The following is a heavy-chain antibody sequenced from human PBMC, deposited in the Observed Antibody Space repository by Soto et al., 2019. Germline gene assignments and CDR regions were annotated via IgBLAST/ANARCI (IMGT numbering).Heavy chain of an antibody. CDR2: IYYSGST. V-gene: IGHV4-30-4*01. J-gene: IGHJ4*02. CDR3: ARDGYYYGSGSYYNLDY. D-gene: IGHD3-10*01. CDR1: GGSISSGDYY. Sequence: SETLSLTCTVSGGSISSGDYYWSWIRQPPGKGLEWIGYIYYSGSTYYNPSLKSRVTISVDTSKNQFSLKLSSVTAADTAVYYCARDGYYYGSGSYYNLDYWGQGTLVTVSS.